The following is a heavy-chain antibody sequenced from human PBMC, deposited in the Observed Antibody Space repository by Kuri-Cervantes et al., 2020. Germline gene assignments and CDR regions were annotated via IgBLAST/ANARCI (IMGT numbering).Heavy chain of an antibody. CDR2: ISYDGSNK. CDR3: ARDRYDILTGYYLWGGYGMDV. Sequence: LSLTCAASGFTFSSYGMHWVRQAPGKGLEWVAVISYDGSNKYYADSVKGRFTISRDNSKNTLYLQMNSLRAEDTAVYYCARDRYDILTGYYLWGGYGMDVWGQGTTVTVSS. CDR1: GFTFSSYG. V-gene: IGHV3-30*03. D-gene: IGHD3-9*01. J-gene: IGHJ6*02.